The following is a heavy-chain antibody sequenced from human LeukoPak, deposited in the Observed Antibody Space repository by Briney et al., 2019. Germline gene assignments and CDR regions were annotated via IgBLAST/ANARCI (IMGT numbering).Heavy chain of an antibody. J-gene: IGHJ4*02. V-gene: IGHV4-61*02. D-gene: IGHD6-13*01. Sequence: SETLSLTCTVSGGSISSGSYYWSWIRQPAGKGLEWIGRIYTSGSTNYNPSLKSRVTISVDTSKNQFSLKLSSVTAADTAVYYCARKQQLEGIDYWGQGTLVTVSS. CDR2: IYTSGST. CDR3: ARKQQLEGIDY. CDR1: GGSISSGSYY.